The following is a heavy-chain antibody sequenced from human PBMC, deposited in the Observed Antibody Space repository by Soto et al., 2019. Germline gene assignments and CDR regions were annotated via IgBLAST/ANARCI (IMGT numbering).Heavy chain of an antibody. CDR3: ARDGNYGDYYFDY. Sequence: ASVKVSCKASGGTFSSYAISWVRQAPGQGLEWMGGIIPIFGTANYAQKFQGRVTITADESTSTAYMELSSLRSEDTAVYYCARDGNYGDYYFDYWGQGTLVTVSS. CDR1: GGTFSSYA. CDR2: IIPIFGTA. V-gene: IGHV1-69*13. J-gene: IGHJ4*02. D-gene: IGHD4-17*01.